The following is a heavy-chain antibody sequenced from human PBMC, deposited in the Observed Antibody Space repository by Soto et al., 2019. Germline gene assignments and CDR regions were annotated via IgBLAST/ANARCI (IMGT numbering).Heavy chain of an antibody. J-gene: IGHJ3*02. CDR1: GYTFTSYG. CDR2: ISAYNGNT. CDR3: ARDRTASFGVGHDAFDI. Sequence: GPVKVFCKDSGYTFTSYGISWVRQATGKGLEWMGWISAYNGNTNYAQKLQVRVTMTTDTSTSTAYMELRRLRSDDTAVYYCARDRTASFGVGHDAFDIWGQGTMVTVSS. V-gene: IGHV1-18*04. D-gene: IGHD3-3*01.